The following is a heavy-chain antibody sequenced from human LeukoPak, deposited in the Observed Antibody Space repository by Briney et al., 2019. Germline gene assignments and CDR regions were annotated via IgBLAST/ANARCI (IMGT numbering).Heavy chain of an antibody. CDR3: ATVRDIY. CDR1: GFTFSSYA. CDR2: INQDGSAK. D-gene: IGHD2-15*01. Sequence: GRSLRLSCAASGFTFSSYAMSWVRQAPGKGLEWVANINQDGSAKYYVGSLKGRFTISRDNAKNSLYLQMNSLRAEDTAMYYCATVRDIYWGQGTLVTVSS. J-gene: IGHJ4*02. V-gene: IGHV3-7*03.